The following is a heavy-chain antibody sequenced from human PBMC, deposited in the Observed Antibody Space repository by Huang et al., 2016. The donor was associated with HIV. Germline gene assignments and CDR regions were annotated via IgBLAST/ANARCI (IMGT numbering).Heavy chain of an antibody. CDR1: GNTFSGYG. CDR2: IRGYNGNT. CDR3: ARDRRPYSGSYLGY. Sequence: QVQLVQSGAEVKKPGASVKVSCKASGNTFSGYGISWVRQAPGPGLGWMGWIRGYNGNTNYVENLQGRVTMTTDTSTSTAYMELRSLRSDDTAVYYCARDRRPYSGSYLGYWGQGTLVTVSS. J-gene: IGHJ4*02. D-gene: IGHD1-26*01. V-gene: IGHV1-18*04.